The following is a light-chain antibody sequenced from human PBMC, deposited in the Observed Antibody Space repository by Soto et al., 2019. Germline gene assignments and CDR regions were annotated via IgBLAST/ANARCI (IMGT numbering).Light chain of an antibody. CDR2: EVN. V-gene: IGLV2-8*01. CDR3: SSHAAVGV. Sequence: QSALTQPPSASGSPGQSVAISCSGTSGDVGAYNYVSWYQQHPGKAPKLIIYEVNKRPSGVPDRFSGSKSGNTASLTVSGLQAEDEADYYCSSHAAVGVFRGGTKVTVL. CDR1: SGDVGAYNY. J-gene: IGLJ3*02.